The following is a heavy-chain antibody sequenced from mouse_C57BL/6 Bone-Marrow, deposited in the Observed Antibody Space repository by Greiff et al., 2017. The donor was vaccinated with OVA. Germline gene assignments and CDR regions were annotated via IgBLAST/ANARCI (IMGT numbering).Heavy chain of an antibody. D-gene: IGHD1-1*02. J-gene: IGHJ2*01. Sequence: EVQLKESGAELVRPGASVKLSCTASGFNIKDDYMHWVKQRPEQGLEWIGWIDPENGDTEYASKFQGKATITADTSSNTAYLQLSSLTSEDTAVYYCTTGWFDYWGQGTTLTVSS. CDR2: IDPENGDT. CDR3: TTGWFDY. V-gene: IGHV14-4*01. CDR1: GFNIKDDY.